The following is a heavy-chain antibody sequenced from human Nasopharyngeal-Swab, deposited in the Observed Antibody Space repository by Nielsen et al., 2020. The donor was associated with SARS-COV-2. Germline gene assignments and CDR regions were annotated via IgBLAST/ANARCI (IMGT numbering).Heavy chain of an antibody. D-gene: IGHD2-2*01. V-gene: IGHV3-21*01. J-gene: IGHJ4*02. CDR2: ISSSSSYI. CDR3: ASLVVPAAGGY. CDR1: GFTFSSYS. Sequence: GESLKISCAASGFTFSSYSMNWVRQAPGKGLEWVSSISSSSSYIYYADSVKGRFTISRDNAKNSLYLQMNSLRAEDTAVYYCASLVVPAAGGYWGQGTLVTVSS.